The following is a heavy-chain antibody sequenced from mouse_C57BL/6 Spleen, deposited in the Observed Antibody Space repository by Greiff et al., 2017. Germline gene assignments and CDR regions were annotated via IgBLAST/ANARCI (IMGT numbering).Heavy chain of an antibody. J-gene: IGHJ2*01. CDR2: IRLKSDNYAT. CDR3: TDYDGSSHVDY. D-gene: IGHD1-1*01. V-gene: IGHV6-3*01. Sequence: EVKLMESGGGLVQPGGSMKLSCVASGFTFSNYWMNWVRQSPEKGLEWVAQIRLKSDNYATHYAESVKGRFTISRDDSKSSVYLQMNNLRAEDTGIYYCTDYDGSSHVDYWGQGTTLTVSS. CDR1: GFTFSNYW.